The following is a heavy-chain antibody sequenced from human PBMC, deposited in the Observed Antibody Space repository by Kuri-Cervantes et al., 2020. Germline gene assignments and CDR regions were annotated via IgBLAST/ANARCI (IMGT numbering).Heavy chain of an antibody. D-gene: IGHD5-18*01. Sequence: ASVKVSCKASGYTFTGYYMHGVRQAPGQGPEWMGWINPNSGGTNYAQKFQGRVTMTRDTSTSTVYMELSSLRSEDTAVYYCARVGDTAMVIDWGQGTLVTVSS. J-gene: IGHJ4*02. CDR1: GYTFTGYY. CDR3: ARVGDTAMVID. V-gene: IGHV1-2*02. CDR2: INPNSGGT.